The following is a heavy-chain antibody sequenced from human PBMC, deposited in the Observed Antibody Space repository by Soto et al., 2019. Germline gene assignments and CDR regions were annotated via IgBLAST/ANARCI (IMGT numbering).Heavy chain of an antibody. V-gene: IGHV3-53*02. J-gene: IGHJ3*01. CDR2: IYSGGNT. CDR3: GRGTLPRGGGAFDF. Sequence: EVQLVETGGGLIHPGGSLRLSCAASGFTVSSNYMSWVRQAPGKGLEWVSVIYSGGNTYYADSVKGRFTISRDNSKTTLYLQMNSPGAGDSAVYYGGRGTLPRGGGAFDFWGQGTMVSVSS. D-gene: IGHD3-10*01. CDR1: GFTVSSNY.